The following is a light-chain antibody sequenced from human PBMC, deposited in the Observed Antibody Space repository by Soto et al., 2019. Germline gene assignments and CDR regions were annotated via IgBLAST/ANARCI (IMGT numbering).Light chain of an antibody. V-gene: IGLV1-47*02. J-gene: IGLJ2*01. CDR3: AAWDDSLSVV. CDR2: SNN. Sequence: QSALTQPPSASGTPGQRVTISCSGSSSNIGSNYVYWYQQLPGTAPKLLIYSNNQRPSGVPDRFSGSKSGTSASLAISGLRSEDEADYYCAAWDDSLSVVFGGGTQLTVL. CDR1: SSNIGSNY.